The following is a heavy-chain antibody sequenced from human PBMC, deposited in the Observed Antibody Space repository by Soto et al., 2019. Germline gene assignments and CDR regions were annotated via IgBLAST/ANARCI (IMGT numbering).Heavy chain of an antibody. J-gene: IGHJ4*02. D-gene: IGHD5-18*01. Sequence: PGGSLRLSCAASGFTFSSYAMHWVRQAPGKGLEWVANVKQDGSEEYYVDSVKGRFTISRDNAKNSLYLQMNSLRAEDTAVYYCAALDTAMVKTAGYWGQGTLVTV. CDR2: VKQDGSEE. V-gene: IGHV3-7*01. CDR1: GFTFSSYA. CDR3: AALDTAMVKTAGY.